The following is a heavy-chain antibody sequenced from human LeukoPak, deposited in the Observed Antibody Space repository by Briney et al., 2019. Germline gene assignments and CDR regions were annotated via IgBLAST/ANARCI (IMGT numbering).Heavy chain of an antibody. Sequence: GGSLRLSCAASGFTFSSYAMSWVRQAPGKGLEWVSAISGSGGSTYYADSVKGRFTISRDNSKNTLYLQMNSLGAEDTAVYYCAKDGFGEFINNWFDPWGQGTLVTVSS. CDR2: ISGSGGST. V-gene: IGHV3-23*01. CDR3: AKDGFGEFINNWFDP. CDR1: GFTFSSYA. J-gene: IGHJ5*02. D-gene: IGHD3-10*01.